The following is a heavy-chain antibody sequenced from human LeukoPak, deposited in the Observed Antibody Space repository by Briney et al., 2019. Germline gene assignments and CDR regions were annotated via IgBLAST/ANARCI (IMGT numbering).Heavy chain of an antibody. D-gene: IGHD2-21*01. V-gene: IGHV1-2*02. J-gene: IGHJ3*02. CDR3: ARGSRRAIILIARIFLFEI. CDR1: GYTFTGYY. Sequence: ASVKVSCKASGYTFTGYYMHWVRQAPGQGLEWMGWINPNSGGTNYAQKFQGRVTMTRDTSISTAYMELSRLRSDDTAVYYCARGSRRAIILIARIFLFEIWGQGTKVTVFS. CDR2: INPNSGGT.